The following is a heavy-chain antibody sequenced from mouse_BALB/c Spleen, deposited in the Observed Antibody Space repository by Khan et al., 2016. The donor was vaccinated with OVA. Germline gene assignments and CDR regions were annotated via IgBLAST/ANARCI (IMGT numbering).Heavy chain of an antibody. J-gene: IGHJ4*01. CDR2: INPYNGGT. CDR3: ARWGITRAMDY. CDR1: GYSFTGYT. D-gene: IGHD2-4*01. V-gene: IGHV1-18*01. Sequence: SGPEVVKPGVSVKISCKASGYSFTGYTMKWVKQSHGKNLEWIGLINPYNGGTAYTQNFKGKATLSVDKSSSTAYMEVLSLTFEDSAVYYCARWGITRAMDYWGQGTSVTVSS.